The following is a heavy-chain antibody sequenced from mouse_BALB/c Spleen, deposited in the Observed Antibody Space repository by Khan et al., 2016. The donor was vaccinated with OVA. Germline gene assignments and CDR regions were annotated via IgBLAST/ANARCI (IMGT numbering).Heavy chain of an antibody. D-gene: IGHD1-1*01. Sequence: VQLKESGAELVKPGASVTLSCPASGFNIKDTYLHWVNQRPEQGLEWVGRIDPENGYVKFDPKFQGKATITADTSSSTVYLQLSSLTSEDTAVYYCARITYYDGSYWGQGTLVTVS. CDR2: IDPENGYV. V-gene: IGHV14-3*02. CDR1: GFNIKDTY. J-gene: IGHJ3*01. CDR3: ARITYYDGSY.